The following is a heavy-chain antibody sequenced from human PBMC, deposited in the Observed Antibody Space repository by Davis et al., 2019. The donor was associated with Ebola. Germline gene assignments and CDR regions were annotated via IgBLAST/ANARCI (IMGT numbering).Heavy chain of an antibody. CDR2: IYSGGST. J-gene: IGHJ6*02. V-gene: IGHV3-66*01. CDR3: ARARKPYYYYGMDV. Sequence: GGSLRLSCAASGFTFSSYWMHWVRQAPGKGLEWVSVIYSGGSTYYADSVKGRFTISRDNSKNTLYLQMNSLRAEDTAVYYCARARKPYYYYGMDVWGQGTTVTVSS. CDR1: GFTFSSYW.